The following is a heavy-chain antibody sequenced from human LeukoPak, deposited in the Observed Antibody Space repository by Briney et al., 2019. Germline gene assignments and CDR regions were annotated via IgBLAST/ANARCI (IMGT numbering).Heavy chain of an antibody. Sequence: GGSLRLSCAASGFTFSSYWMSWVRQAPRKGLEWVANIKQDGSEKYYVDSVKGRFTISRDNAKNSLYLQMNSLRAEDTAVYYCARAPVLRFLEWLFDYWGQGTLVTVSS. CDR3: ARAPVLRFLEWLFDY. J-gene: IGHJ4*02. CDR2: IKQDGSEK. D-gene: IGHD3-3*01. CDR1: GFTFSSYW. V-gene: IGHV3-7*01.